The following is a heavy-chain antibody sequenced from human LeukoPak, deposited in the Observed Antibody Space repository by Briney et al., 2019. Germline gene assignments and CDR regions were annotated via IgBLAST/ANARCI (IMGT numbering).Heavy chain of an antibody. D-gene: IGHD1-26*01. CDR3: AKGQFGSYSFDY. CDR2: ISWNSGSI. J-gene: IGHJ4*02. Sequence: SLRVSCAASGFTFDDYAMHWVRQAPGKGLEWVSGISWNSGSIGYADSVKGRFTISRDNAKNSLYLQMNSLRAEDTALYYCAKGQFGSYSFDYWGQGTLVTVSS. V-gene: IGHV3-9*01. CDR1: GFTFDDYA.